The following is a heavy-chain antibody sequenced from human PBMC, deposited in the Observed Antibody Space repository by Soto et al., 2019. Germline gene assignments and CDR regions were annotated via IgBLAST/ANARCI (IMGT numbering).Heavy chain of an antibody. J-gene: IGHJ6*02. V-gene: IGHV3-30*18. CDR3: AKVKISGGSSVYYYYGMDV. CDR2: ISYDGSNK. CDR1: GFTFSSYG. Sequence: HPVGSLRLSCAASGFTFSSYGMHWVRQAPGKGLEWVAVISYDGSNKYYADSVKGRFTISRDNSKNTLYLQMNSLRAEDTAVYYCAKVKISGGSSVYYYYGMDVWGQGTTVTRLL. D-gene: IGHD2-15*01.